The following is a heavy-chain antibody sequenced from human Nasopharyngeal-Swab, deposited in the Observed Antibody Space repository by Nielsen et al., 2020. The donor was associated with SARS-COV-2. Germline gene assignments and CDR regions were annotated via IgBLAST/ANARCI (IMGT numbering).Heavy chain of an antibody. Sequence: SETLSLTCTVSGGSISSSSYYWGWIRQPPGKGLEWIGSIYYSGSTYYNPSLKSRVTISVDTSKNQFSLKLSSVTAADTAVYYCVGSSWYRDYYYYDGMEVWGQGTKVTVSS. D-gene: IGHD6-13*01. CDR2: IYYSGST. CDR1: GGSISSSSYY. J-gene: IGHJ6*02. V-gene: IGHV4-39*07. CDR3: VGSSWYRDYYYYDGMEV.